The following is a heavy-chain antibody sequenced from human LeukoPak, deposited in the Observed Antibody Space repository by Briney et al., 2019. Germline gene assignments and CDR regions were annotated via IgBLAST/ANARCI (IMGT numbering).Heavy chain of an antibody. CDR1: GFTFSNYL. V-gene: IGHV3-74*01. D-gene: IGHD5-18*01. Sequence: SGESLRLSCTASGFTFSNYLMFWVRQAPGRGLVFVSRINSDGSSTDYADSVKGRFTVSRDNAQNTLHLQMNSLRAEDTAVYYCAKGTIQLWPRDDYWGQGTLVTVSS. J-gene: IGHJ4*02. CDR2: INSDGSST. CDR3: AKGTIQLWPRDDY.